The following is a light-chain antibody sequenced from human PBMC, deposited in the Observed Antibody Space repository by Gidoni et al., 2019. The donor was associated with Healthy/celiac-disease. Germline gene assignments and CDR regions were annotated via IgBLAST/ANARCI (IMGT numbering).Light chain of an antibody. V-gene: IGKV2-30*01. CDR2: KVS. CDR3: MQGTHWRT. J-gene: IGKJ1*01. Sequence: DVLMPQSTLPLPVPLGQPASLSCRSSPSLLYSDGNTYSNWFQQRPGQSPRRLIDKVSNRDCGVPGRFSGGVSGTDFTLKISRVDAEDVGVYYCMQGTHWRTFGQGTKVEIK. CDR1: PSLLYSDGNTY.